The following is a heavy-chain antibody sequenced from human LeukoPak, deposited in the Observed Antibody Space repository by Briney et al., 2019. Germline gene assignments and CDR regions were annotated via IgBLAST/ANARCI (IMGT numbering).Heavy chain of an antibody. Sequence: PGGSLRLSCAASGFTFSSYAMSWVRQAPGKGLEWVSAISGSGGSTYYADSVKGRFTISRDNSKNTLYLQMNSLRAEDTAVYYCANSFATIFGVVTWSFDYWGQGTLVTVSS. D-gene: IGHD3-3*01. CDR1: GFTFSSYA. CDR3: ANSFATIFGVVTWSFDY. J-gene: IGHJ4*02. CDR2: ISGSGGST. V-gene: IGHV3-23*01.